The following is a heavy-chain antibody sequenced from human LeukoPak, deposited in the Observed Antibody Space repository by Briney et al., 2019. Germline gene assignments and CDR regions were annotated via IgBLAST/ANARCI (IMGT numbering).Heavy chain of an antibody. Sequence: GESLKISCKGSGYSFTSYWIGWVRQMPGKGLEWMGIIYPGDSDTRYSPSFQGQVTISADKSISTAYLQWSSLKASDTAMYYCARMSGDYGSGSYYNRIDPHWFDPWGQGTLVTVSS. V-gene: IGHV5-51*01. CDR2: IYPGDSDT. J-gene: IGHJ5*02. CDR3: ARMSGDYGSGSYYNRIDPHWFDP. D-gene: IGHD3-10*01. CDR1: GYSFTSYW.